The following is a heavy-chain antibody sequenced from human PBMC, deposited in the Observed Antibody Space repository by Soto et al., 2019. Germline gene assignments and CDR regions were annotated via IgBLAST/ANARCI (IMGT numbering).Heavy chain of an antibody. CDR2: IVPIYRTA. CDR3: ARAAGAKLSRS. D-gene: IGHD6-13*01. Sequence: QVQLVQSGAEVREPGSSVKVSCKASGGTFSSYRINWVRQAPGQGLEWVGGIVPIYRTADYAQKFQGRVSIPADESARTTYLELSSLKSQDTAVYYWARAAGAKLSRSWGQGTLVTVSS. V-gene: IGHV1-69*01. J-gene: IGHJ4*02. CDR1: GGTFSSYR.